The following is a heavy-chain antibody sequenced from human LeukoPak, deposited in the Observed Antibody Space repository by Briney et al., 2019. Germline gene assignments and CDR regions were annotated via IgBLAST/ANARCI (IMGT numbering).Heavy chain of an antibody. CDR2: LYTSGST. Sequence: SETLSLTCTVSGGSISSDSWTWIRQPAGKGLEWIWRLYTSGSTNRGSIKHNPSLKSRVAMSVDTSKNQFSLKLSSVTAADTAVYYCARAGGGYCSSTSCSADWFDLWGQGILVTVSS. D-gene: IGHD2-2*01. V-gene: IGHV4-4*07. CDR3: ARAGGGYCSSTSCSADWFDL. J-gene: IGHJ5*02. CDR1: GGSISSDS.